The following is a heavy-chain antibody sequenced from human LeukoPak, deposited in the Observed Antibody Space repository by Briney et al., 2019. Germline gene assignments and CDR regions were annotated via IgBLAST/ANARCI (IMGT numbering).Heavy chain of an antibody. CDR3: AKDTSIGKYCTNGVCSPFDY. V-gene: IGHV3-23*01. D-gene: IGHD2-8*01. Sequence: GGSLTLSCAGSGFTFSSYAMSWVRQAPGQGLEWVSVISDSGNYTYYVDSVRGRFTISRDNSRNTLYLQMISLRPEDTAVYYCAKDTSIGKYCTNGVCSPFDYWGQGTLVTVSS. CDR1: GFTFSSYA. CDR2: ISDSGNYT. J-gene: IGHJ4*02.